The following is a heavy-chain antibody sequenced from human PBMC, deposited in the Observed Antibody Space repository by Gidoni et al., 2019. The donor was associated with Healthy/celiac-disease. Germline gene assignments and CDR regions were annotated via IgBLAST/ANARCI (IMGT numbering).Heavy chain of an antibody. CDR2: ISSNGGST. CDR3: AREGGYSYARENWFDP. J-gene: IGHJ5*02. Sequence: EVQLVESGGGLVQPGGSLRLSCAASGFTFSSYAMHWVRQAPGKGLEYVSAISSNGGSTYYANSVKGRFTISRDNSKNTLYLQMGSLRAEDMAVYYCAREGGYSYARENWFDPWGQGTLVTVSS. D-gene: IGHD5-18*01. CDR1: GFTFSSYA. V-gene: IGHV3-64*01.